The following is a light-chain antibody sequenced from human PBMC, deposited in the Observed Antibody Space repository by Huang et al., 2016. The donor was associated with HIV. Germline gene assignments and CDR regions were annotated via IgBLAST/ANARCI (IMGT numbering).Light chain of an antibody. CDR3: QQSYSTLRYT. CDR2: AAS. V-gene: IGKV1-39*01. Sequence: DIQMTQSPSSLSASVGDRVTITRRASQSISSYLNWYQQKQGKAPKLLIYAASSLQSGVPSRFSGSGSGTDFTLTISSLQPEDFATYYCQQSYSTLRYTFGQGTKLEIK. CDR1: QSISSY. J-gene: IGKJ2*01.